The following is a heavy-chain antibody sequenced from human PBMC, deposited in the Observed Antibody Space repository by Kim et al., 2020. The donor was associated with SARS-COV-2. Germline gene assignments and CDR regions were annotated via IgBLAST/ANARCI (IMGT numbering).Heavy chain of an antibody. CDR3: ARDFNPWEVEADY. D-gene: IGHD1-26*01. CDR1: GFTFSSYG. J-gene: IGHJ4*02. Sequence: GGSLRLSCAASGFTFSSYGMHWVRQAPGKGLEWVAVIWYDGSNKYYADSVKGRFTISRDNSKNTLYLQMNSLRAEDTAVYYCARDFNPWEVEADYWGQGTLVTVSS. CDR2: IWYDGSNK. V-gene: IGHV3-33*01.